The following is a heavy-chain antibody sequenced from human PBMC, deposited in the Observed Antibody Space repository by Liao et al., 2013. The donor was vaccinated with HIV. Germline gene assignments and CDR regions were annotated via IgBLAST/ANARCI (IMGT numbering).Heavy chain of an antibody. CDR3: ARDSDGNYPIDY. CDR1: GGSISSGSYY. J-gene: IGHJ4*02. D-gene: IGHD1-1*01. Sequence: QVQLQESGPGLVKPSQTLSLTCTVSGGSISSGSYYWSWIRQPAGKGLEWIGRIYTSGSTNYNPSLKSRVTISVDPSKNQFFLKLSSVTAADTAVYYCARDSDGNYPIDYWGQGTLVTVSS. V-gene: IGHV4-61*02. CDR2: IYTSGST.